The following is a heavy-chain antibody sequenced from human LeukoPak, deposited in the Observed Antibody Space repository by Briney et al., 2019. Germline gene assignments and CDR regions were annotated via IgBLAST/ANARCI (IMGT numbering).Heavy chain of an antibody. D-gene: IGHD5-18*01. V-gene: IGHV4-34*01. J-gene: IGHJ6*03. CDR2: INHSGST. CDR3: ARGRRYSYGAGYYYYYYMDV. CDR1: GGSFSGYY. Sequence: SETLSLTCAVYGGSFSGYYWSWIRQPPGKGLEWIGAINHSGSTNYNPSLKSRVTISVDTSKNQFSLKLSSVTAADTAVYYCARGRRYSYGAGYYYYYYMDVWGKGTTVTVSS.